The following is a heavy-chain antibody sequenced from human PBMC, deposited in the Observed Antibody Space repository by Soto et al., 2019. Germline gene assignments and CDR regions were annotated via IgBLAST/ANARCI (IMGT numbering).Heavy chain of an antibody. CDR2: IYNSGST. V-gene: IGHV4-59*01. CDR1: GGSLSSFH. Sequence: QVQLQESGPGLVKPSETLSLTCTVSGGSLSSFHWSWIRPPPGKGLEWIGYIYNSGSTNYNPSLRSRVTISVDTPKNQYSLKLTSVTAADTAVYYCARGKIVGPWGQGTLVTVSS. J-gene: IGHJ5*02. D-gene: IGHD3-22*01. CDR3: ARGKIVGP.